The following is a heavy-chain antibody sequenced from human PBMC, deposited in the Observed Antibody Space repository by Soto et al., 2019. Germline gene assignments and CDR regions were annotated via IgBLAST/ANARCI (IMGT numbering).Heavy chain of an antibody. J-gene: IGHJ4*02. V-gene: IGHV1-18*01. Sequence: QVHMVQSGAEVKKPGASVTVSCPGSGYAFTTYGITWVRQAPGQGLEWMGWISAHNGNTNYAQKLQGRVTVTRDTATSTAYMVLRSLRDDDTAVYYFARGRHGDYVGQGALFTVSS. CDR3: ARGRHGDY. CDR1: GYAFTTYG. CDR2: ISAHNGNT.